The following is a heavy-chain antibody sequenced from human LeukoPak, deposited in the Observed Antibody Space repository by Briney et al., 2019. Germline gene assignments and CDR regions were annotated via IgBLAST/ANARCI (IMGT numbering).Heavy chain of an antibody. Sequence: GGSLRLSCAASGLTFSSYAMSWVRQAPGKGLEWVSAISGSGGSTYYADSVKGRFTISRDNSKNMLYLQMNSLRAEDTAVYYCAKDGAAAGFDYWGQGTLVTVSS. V-gene: IGHV3-23*01. D-gene: IGHD6-13*01. J-gene: IGHJ4*02. CDR2: ISGSGGST. CDR3: AKDGAAAGFDY. CDR1: GLTFSSYA.